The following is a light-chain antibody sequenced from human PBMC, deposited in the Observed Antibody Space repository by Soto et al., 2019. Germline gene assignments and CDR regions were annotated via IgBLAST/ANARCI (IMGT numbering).Light chain of an antibody. Sequence: QSVLTQPPSASGTPGQRVTISCSGGSSNIGTYTVKWFQQLPGTAPKLLIYSNNQRPSGLADRFSGSKSVTSARMAITGLQAEDVADCYCASWDDSLSGNVFGTGTKLTVL. J-gene: IGLJ1*01. V-gene: IGLV1-44*01. CDR2: SNN. CDR1: SSNIGTYT. CDR3: ASWDDSLSGNV.